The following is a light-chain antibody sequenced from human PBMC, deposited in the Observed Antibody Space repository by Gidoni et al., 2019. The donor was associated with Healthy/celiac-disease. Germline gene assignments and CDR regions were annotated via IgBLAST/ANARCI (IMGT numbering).Light chain of an antibody. CDR1: QSVSSSY. J-gene: IGKJ1*01. CDR3: QQYGSSRTWT. CDR2: GAS. V-gene: IGKV3-20*01. Sequence: EIGLQKSPGTLSLSPGERATLSCRASQSVSSSYLAWYQQKPGQAPRLLIYGASSRATGIPDRFSGSGSGTDFTLTISRLEPEDFAVYYCQQYGSSRTWTFGQGTKVEIK.